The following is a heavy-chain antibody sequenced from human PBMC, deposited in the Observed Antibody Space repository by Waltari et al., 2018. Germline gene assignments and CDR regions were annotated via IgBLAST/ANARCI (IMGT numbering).Heavy chain of an antibody. CDR3: VRLEDCSGPGGNCYAGDSFALDV. Sequence: QVQLQQWGAGQLQPSETLSLTCAVYGGSFSGYYWGWIRQPPGKGLEWIGERNNNGNRNYHPALRSRRTMLVDTSRSQFSLKVNSVTAADTAVYYCVRLEDCSGPGGNCYAGDSFALDVWGQGTTVTVSS. D-gene: IGHD2-8*02. V-gene: IGHV4-34*02. CDR1: GGSFSGYY. CDR2: RNNNGNR. J-gene: IGHJ6*02.